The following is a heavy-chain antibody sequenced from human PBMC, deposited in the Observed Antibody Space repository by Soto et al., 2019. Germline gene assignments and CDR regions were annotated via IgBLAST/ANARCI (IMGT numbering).Heavy chain of an antibody. V-gene: IGHV4-30-4*01. CDR2: IYYSGST. CDR3: ARVGFGELMGEEY. J-gene: IGHJ4*02. CDR1: GGSISSGDYY. D-gene: IGHD3-10*01. Sequence: QVQLQESGPGLVKPSQTLSLTCTVSGGSISSGDYYWSWIRQPPGKGLEWIGYIYYSGSTYYNPSLKSRVTISVDTSKNQFSLKLSSVTVADTAVYYCARVGFGELMGEEYWGQGTLVTVSS.